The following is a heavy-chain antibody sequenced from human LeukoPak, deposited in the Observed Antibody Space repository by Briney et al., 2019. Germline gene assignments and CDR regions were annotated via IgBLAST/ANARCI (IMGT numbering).Heavy chain of an antibody. V-gene: IGHV4-59*08. CDR2: IYYGGTT. CDR3: ALIGDHAWFDP. J-gene: IGHJ5*02. D-gene: IGHD3-10*01. Sequence: SETLSLTCTVSGGSISSNYWSWIRQPPGKGLEWIGYIYYGGTTNYNPSLKSRVTISVDTSKTQFSLKLSSVSAADTAVYYCALIGDHAWFDPWGQGTLVTVSS. CDR1: GGSISSNY.